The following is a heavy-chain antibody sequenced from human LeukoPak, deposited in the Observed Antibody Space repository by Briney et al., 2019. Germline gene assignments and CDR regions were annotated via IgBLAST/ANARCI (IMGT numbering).Heavy chain of an antibody. J-gene: IGHJ6*02. D-gene: IGHD2-2*02. CDR1: GGSISSSSYY. Sequence: SETLSLTCTVSGGSISSSSYYWGWIRQPPGKGLEWIGNIYYSGTTNYNPSLKSRVTISVDTSKNQFSLKLSSVTAADTAVYYCARGGYCSSTSCYRSYYYGMDVWGQGTTVTVSS. V-gene: IGHV4-39*07. CDR2: IYYSGTT. CDR3: ARGGYCSSTSCYRSYYYGMDV.